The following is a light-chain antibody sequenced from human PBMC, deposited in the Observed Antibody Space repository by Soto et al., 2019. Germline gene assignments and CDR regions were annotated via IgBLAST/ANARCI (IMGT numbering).Light chain of an antibody. CDR1: SSDVGGYEY. CDR3: SSYADSANYV. CDR2: EVN. J-gene: IGLJ1*01. V-gene: IGLV2-14*01. Sequence: QSVLTQPASVSGSPGQSITISCTGTSSDVGGYEYVSWYQQYPGKAPKLMIYEVNNRPSGVSHRFSGSKSGNTASLTISGLQAEDEADYYCSSYADSANYVFGNGTKVIV.